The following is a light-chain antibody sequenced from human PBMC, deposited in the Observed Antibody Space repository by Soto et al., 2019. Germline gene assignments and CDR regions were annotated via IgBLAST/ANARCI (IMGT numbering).Light chain of an antibody. CDR2: GDN. V-gene: IGLV1-40*01. J-gene: IGLJ2*01. Sequence: QPVLTQPPSVSGAPGQRVTIPCTGSSSNIGSFYDVHWYQQLPGTVPKLLIYGDNNRPSGVPDRFSGSKSGTAASLAITGLPAEDEADYYCQSYDNSLNHVVFGGGTKLTVL. CDR1: SSNIGSFYD. CDR3: QSYDNSLNHVV.